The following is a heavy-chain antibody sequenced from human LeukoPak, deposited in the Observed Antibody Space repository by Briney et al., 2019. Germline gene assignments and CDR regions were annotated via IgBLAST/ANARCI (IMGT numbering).Heavy chain of an antibody. J-gene: IGHJ4*02. CDR3: ASRDYFDY. CDR2: ITADSGTT. Sequence: GGSLRLSCAVSGFTFNTKSMNWVRQAPGKGLEWVSYITADSGTTYYADSVKGRFTISRDNAKNSLYLQMNSLRDEDTAVYYCASRDYFDYWGQGTLVTVSS. CDR1: GFTFNTKS. V-gene: IGHV3-48*02.